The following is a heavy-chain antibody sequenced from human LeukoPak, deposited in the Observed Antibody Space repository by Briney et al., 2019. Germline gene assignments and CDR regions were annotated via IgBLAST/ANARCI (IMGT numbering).Heavy chain of an antibody. V-gene: IGHV3-7*01. CDR1: GFTFSRHW. CDR2: IKEDGSVK. D-gene: IGHD6-6*01. Sequence: GGSLRLSCADSGFTFSRHWMVWVRQAPGKGLEGVANIKEDGSVKNYVDSVKGRFTISRDSAKNSLYLQMNSLRAEDTAVYYCMAESSSPWEGYWGQGTLVTVSS. J-gene: IGHJ4*02. CDR3: MAESSSPWEGY.